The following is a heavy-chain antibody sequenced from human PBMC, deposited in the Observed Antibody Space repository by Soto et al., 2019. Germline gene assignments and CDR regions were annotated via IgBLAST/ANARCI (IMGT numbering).Heavy chain of an antibody. CDR1: GGTFSSYA. D-gene: IGHD3-22*01. CDR2: IIPIFGTA. V-gene: IGHV1-69*13. J-gene: IGHJ6*02. CDR3: ASRYYYVSCYGVYYYGMDF. Sequence: SVKVSCKASGGTFSSYAISWVREAPGQGLEWMGGIIPIFGTANYAQKFQGRVTITADESTSTAYMELSSLRSEDTAVYYCASRYYYVSCYGVYYYGMDFWGQGTTVPVSS.